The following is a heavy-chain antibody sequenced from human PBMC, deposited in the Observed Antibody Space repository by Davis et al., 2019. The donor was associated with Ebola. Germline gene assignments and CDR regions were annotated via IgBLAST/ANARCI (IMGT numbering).Heavy chain of an antibody. Sequence: ASVKVSCKASGYTFTGYYMHWVRQAPGQGLEWMGWINPNSGDTNYAQNFQGWVTMTRDTSLSTAYMELSRLRSDDTAMYYCARGLRSVVVPAAAYWFFDLWGRGTLVTVSS. CDR2: INPNSGDT. CDR1: GYTFTGYY. J-gene: IGHJ2*01. CDR3: ARGLRSVVVPAAAYWFFDL. D-gene: IGHD2-2*01. V-gene: IGHV1-2*04.